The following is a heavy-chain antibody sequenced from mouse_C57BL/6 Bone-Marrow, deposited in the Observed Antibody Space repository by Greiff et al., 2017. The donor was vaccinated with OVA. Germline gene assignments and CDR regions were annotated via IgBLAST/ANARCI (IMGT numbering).Heavy chain of an antibody. D-gene: IGHD1-1*01. CDR2: ISSGGSYT. CDR1: GFTFSSYG. CDR3: ARLRGYGAWCAY. J-gene: IGHJ3*01. V-gene: IGHV5-6*01. Sequence: EVQVVESGGDLVKPGGSLKLSCAASGFTFSSYGMSWVRQTPDKRLEWVATISSGGSYTYYPDSVKGRFTISRDNAKNTLYLQMSSLKSEDTAMYYCARLRGYGAWCAYWGQGTLVTVSA.